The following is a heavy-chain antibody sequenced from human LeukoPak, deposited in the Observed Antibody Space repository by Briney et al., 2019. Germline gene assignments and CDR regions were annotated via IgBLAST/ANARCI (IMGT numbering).Heavy chain of an antibody. CDR2: IYSGGST. CDR3: ARDISGEMATTFDY. J-gene: IGHJ4*02. D-gene: IGHD5-24*01. CDR1: GFTFSSYW. V-gene: IGHV3-66*01. Sequence: PGGSLRLSCAASGFTFSSYWMHWVRQAPGKGLEWVSVIYSGGSTYYADSVKGRFTISRDNSKNTLYLQMNSLRAEDTAVYYCARDISGEMATTFDYWGQGTLVTVSS.